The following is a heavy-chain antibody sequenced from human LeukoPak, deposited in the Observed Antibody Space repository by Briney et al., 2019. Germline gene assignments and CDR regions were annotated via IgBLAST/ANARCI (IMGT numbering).Heavy chain of an antibody. CDR1: GFTFNGYG. Sequence: PGGSLRLSCTASGFTFNGYGMNWVRQAPGKGLEWVSYISSISSTIYYSDSVKGRFTISRDNSKNTLYLQMNSLRAEDTAVYYCAKDRETYYYDSSGYYYVGYYFDYWGQGTLVTVSS. V-gene: IGHV3-48*01. D-gene: IGHD3-22*01. CDR3: AKDRETYYYDSSGYYYVGYYFDY. CDR2: ISSISSTI. J-gene: IGHJ4*02.